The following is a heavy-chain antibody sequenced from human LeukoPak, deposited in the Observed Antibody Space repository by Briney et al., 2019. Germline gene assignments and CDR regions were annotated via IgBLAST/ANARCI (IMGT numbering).Heavy chain of an antibody. CDR1: GGTFSSYA. Sequence: VASVKVSCKASGGTFSSYAISWVRQAPGQGLEWMGGIIPIFGTANYAQKFQGRVTITTDESTSTAYMELSSLRSEDTAVYYCARDEYRYDFWSGYYEGPFDYWGQGTLVTVSS. CDR2: IIPIFGTA. V-gene: IGHV1-69*05. J-gene: IGHJ4*02. CDR3: ARDEYRYDFWSGYYEGPFDY. D-gene: IGHD3-3*01.